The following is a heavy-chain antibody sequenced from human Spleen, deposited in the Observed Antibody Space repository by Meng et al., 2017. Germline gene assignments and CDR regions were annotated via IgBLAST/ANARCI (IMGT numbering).Heavy chain of an antibody. CDR3: TTDLPFTEGGVITT. CDR2: IKSKVDGGTT. CDR1: GFSFRTFA. J-gene: IGHJ5*02. Sequence: GESLKISCEASGFSFRTFAMTWVRQAPGKGLEWVGRIKSKVDGGTTDFAAPVKGRFTISRDDAQSTLYLQMDSLKTEDTAIYYCTTDLPFTEGGVITTWGPGTLVTVSS. V-gene: IGHV3-15*01. D-gene: IGHD3-16*02.